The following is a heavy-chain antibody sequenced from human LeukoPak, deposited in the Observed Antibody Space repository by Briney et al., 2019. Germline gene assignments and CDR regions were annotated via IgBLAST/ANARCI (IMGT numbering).Heavy chain of an antibody. CDR1: GGSISSGGYY. CDR3: ARARKRYCSSTSCYTGGIYFDY. D-gene: IGHD2-2*02. J-gene: IGHJ4*02. CDR2: IYYSGST. V-gene: IGHV4-31*03. Sequence: SETLSLTCTVSGGSISSGGYYWSWIRQHPGKGLEWIGYIYYSGSTYYNPSLKSRVTISVDTSKNQFSLKLSSVTAADTAVYYCARARKRYCSSTSCYTGGIYFDYWGQGTLVTVSS.